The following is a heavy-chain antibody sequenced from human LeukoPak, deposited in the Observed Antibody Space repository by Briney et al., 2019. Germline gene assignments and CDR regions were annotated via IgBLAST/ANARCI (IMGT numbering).Heavy chain of an antibody. Sequence: GGSLRLSCVASGFTFSSYAMSWVRQAPGKGLEWVSAISSSGGSTYYADSVKGRVTISGDNSKNTLYLQMNSLRADDTAVYYCAKFTHALWFRENYFDYWGQGTLVTVSS. CDR1: GFTFSSYA. D-gene: IGHD3-10*01. CDR3: AKFTHALWFRENYFDY. CDR2: ISSSGGST. J-gene: IGHJ4*02. V-gene: IGHV3-23*01.